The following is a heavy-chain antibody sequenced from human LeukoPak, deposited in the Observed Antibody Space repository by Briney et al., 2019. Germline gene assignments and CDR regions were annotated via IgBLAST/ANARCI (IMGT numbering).Heavy chain of an antibody. CDR1: GYTFTDYF. CDR3: ARSPPYSSSSSPYYYYYGMGV. V-gene: IGHV1-18*04. D-gene: IGHD6-6*01. J-gene: IGHJ6*02. CDR2: ISAYNGNT. Sequence: ASVKVSCKASGYTFTDYFLHWVRQAPGQGLEWMGWISAYNGNTNYAQKLQGRVTMTTDTSTSTAYMELRSLRSDDTAVYYCARSPPYSSSSSPYYYYYGMGVWGQGTTVTVSS.